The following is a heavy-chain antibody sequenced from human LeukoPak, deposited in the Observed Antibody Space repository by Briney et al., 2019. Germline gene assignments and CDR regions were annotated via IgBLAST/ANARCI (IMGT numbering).Heavy chain of an antibody. D-gene: IGHD6-19*01. CDR3: ARGLIKGIAVAGTG. CDR2: IYHSGST. Sequence: SETLSLTCTVSGGSISSGGYYWSWIRQPPGKGLEWIGYIYHSGSTYYNPSLKSRVTISVDRSKNQFSLKLRSVTAADTAVYYCARGLIKGIAVAGTGWGQGTLVTVSS. J-gene: IGHJ4*02. CDR1: GGSISSGGYY. V-gene: IGHV4-30-2*01.